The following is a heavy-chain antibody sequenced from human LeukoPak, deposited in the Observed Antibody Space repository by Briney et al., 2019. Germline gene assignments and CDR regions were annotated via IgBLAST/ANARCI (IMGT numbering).Heavy chain of an antibody. V-gene: IGHV3-20*01. D-gene: IGHD3-22*01. J-gene: IGHJ3*02. CDR1: GFTFSSYE. CDR3: ARTSGYDIGAFDI. CDR2: INWNGGST. Sequence: GGSLTLSCAASGFTFSSYEMNWVRQAPGKGLEWVSGINWNGGSTGYADSVRGRFTISRDNAKNSLYLQMNSLRAEDTASYHCARTSGYDIGAFDIWGQGTMVTVS.